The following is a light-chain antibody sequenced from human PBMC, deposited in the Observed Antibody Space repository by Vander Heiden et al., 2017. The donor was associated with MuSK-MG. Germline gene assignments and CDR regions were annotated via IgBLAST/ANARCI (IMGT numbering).Light chain of an antibody. CDR3: QQDDRTPRT. CDR2: WAT. V-gene: IGKV4-1*01. Sequence: DLVLSQSPDSLALPLGERATINCKSSQSVLYSSDNKNYVAWYQKRPRQPPKLLIPWATTRESGVPDRCSGSGSGTDFTLTISSLQAEDVAVYYCQQDDRTPRTFGQGTKVEIK. J-gene: IGKJ1*01. CDR1: QSVLYSSDNKNY.